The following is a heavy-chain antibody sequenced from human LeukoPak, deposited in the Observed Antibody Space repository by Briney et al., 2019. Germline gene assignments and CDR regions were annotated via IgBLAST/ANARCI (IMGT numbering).Heavy chain of an antibody. D-gene: IGHD5-18*01. CDR3: AKARWLPLMMFDH. CDR2: ITGDGGST. J-gene: IGHJ5*02. CDR1: GFIFDDYV. V-gene: IGHV3-43*02. Sequence: GGSLRLSCAASGFIFDDYVMHWVRQAPGKGLEWVSLITGDGGSTYYADSVKGRFTVSRDNSKNSLYLQMNSLRTEDTALYYCAKARWLPLMMFDHWGQGTLVTVSS.